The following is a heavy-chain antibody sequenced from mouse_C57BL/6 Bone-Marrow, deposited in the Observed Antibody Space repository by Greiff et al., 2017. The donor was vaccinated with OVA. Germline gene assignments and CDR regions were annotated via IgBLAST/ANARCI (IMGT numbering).Heavy chain of an antibody. CDR1: GYTFTSYG. CDR2: IYPRSGNT. Sequence: VKVVESGAELARPGASVKLSCKASGYTFTSYGISWVKQRTGQGLEWIGEIYPRSGNTYYNEKFKGKATLTADKSSSTAYMELRSLTSEDSAVYFCARSFYGYDFAYWGQGTLVTVSA. CDR3: ARSFYGYDFAY. D-gene: IGHD2-9*01. J-gene: IGHJ3*01. V-gene: IGHV1-81*01.